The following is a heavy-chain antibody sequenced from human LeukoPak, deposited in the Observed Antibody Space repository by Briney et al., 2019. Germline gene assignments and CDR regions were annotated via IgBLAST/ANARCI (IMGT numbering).Heavy chain of an antibody. J-gene: IGHJ4*02. D-gene: IGHD3-10*01. Sequence: SETLSLTCTVSGGSIRSYYWGWIRQPPGKGLEWIGSIYHSGSTYYNPSLKSRVTISVDTSKNQFSLRLSSVTAADTAVYYCSSGSYYLPSNWGQGTLVTVSS. V-gene: IGHV4-38-2*02. CDR2: IYHSGST. CDR1: GGSIRSYY. CDR3: SSGSYYLPSN.